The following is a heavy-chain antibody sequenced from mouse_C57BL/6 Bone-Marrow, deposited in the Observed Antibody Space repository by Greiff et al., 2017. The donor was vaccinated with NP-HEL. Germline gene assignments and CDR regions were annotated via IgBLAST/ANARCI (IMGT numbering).Heavy chain of an antibody. Sequence: DVQLQESGPGLVKPSQSLSLTCSVTGYSITSGYYWNWIRQFPGNKLEWMGYISYDGSNNYNPSLKNRISITRDTSKNQFFLKLNSVTTEDTATYYCARDRGTTTVVAPYAMDYWGQGTSVTVSS. V-gene: IGHV3-6*01. CDR1: GYSITSGYY. CDR3: ARDRGTTTVVAPYAMDY. D-gene: IGHD1-1*01. CDR2: ISYDGSN. J-gene: IGHJ4*01.